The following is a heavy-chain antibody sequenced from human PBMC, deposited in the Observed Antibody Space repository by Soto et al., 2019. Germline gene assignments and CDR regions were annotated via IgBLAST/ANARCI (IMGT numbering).Heavy chain of an antibody. V-gene: IGHV1-18*01. CDR3: AREETWFGELAGHWFDP. D-gene: IGHD3-10*01. J-gene: IGHJ5*02. CDR2: ISAYNGNT. CDR1: GYTFTSYG. Sequence: QVQLVQSGAEVKKPGASVKVSCKASGYTFTSYGISWVRQAPGEGLEWMGWISAYNGNTNYAQKLQGRVTMTTDTSTSTAYMELRSLRSDDTAVYYCAREETWFGELAGHWFDPWGRGTLVTVSS.